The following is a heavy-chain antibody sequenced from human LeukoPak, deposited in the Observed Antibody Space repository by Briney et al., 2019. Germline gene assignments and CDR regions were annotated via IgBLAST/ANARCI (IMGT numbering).Heavy chain of an antibody. D-gene: IGHD6-13*01. CDR2: INQDGSEK. V-gene: IGHV3-7*03. J-gene: IGHJ4*02. Sequence: GGSLRLSCAASGFTFSTSWMHWVRQAPGKGLEWVANINQDGSEKHYVDSVKGRFTVSRDNARNSLFLQMNSLRAEDTSVYYCARDYRSSWYVRGQGTLVTVSS. CDR1: GFTFSTSW. CDR3: ARDYRSSWYV.